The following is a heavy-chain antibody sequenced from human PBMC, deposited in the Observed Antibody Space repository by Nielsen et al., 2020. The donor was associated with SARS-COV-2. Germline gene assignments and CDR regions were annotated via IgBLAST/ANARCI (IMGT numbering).Heavy chain of an antibody. V-gene: IGHV3-9*01. D-gene: IGHD1-20*01. Sequence: SLKISCAASGFTFSSYAMHWVRQAPGKGLEWVSGISWNSGSIGYADSVKGRFTISRDNAKNSLYLQMNSLRAEDTALYYCAKGITGDTYYGMDVWGQGTTVTVSS. J-gene: IGHJ6*02. CDR1: GFTFSSYA. CDR3: AKGITGDTYYGMDV. CDR2: ISWNSGSI.